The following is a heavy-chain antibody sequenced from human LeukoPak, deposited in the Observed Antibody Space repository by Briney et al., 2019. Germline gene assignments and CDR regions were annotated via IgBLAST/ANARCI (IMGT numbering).Heavy chain of an antibody. V-gene: IGHV4-39*01. CDR2: IYYSGST. Sequence: QTSETLSLTCAVSGASIGGSAYYWGWIRQPPGKGLEWIGNIYYSGSTYYNASLQSRVTISIDTSKNQFSLRLNSVTAADTAMYYCAKSNGYGLIDYWGQGTLVTVSS. CDR3: AKSNGYGLIDY. CDR1: GASIGGSAYY. D-gene: IGHD5-12*01. J-gene: IGHJ4*02.